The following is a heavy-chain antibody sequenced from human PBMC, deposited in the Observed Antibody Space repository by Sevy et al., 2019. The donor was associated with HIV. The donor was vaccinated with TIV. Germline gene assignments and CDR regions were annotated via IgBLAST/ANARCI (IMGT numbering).Heavy chain of an antibody. CDR2: ISRTSTTT. CDR1: GFTFSTYS. V-gene: IGHV3-48*02. D-gene: IGHD3-22*01. Sequence: GSLRLSCKASGFTFSTYSMHWVRQAPGKGLEWVSSISRTSTTTYYADSAKGRFTISRDNAKNSLYLQMNSLRDEDTAVYYCAREAYYYDSREENWFDPWGQGTVVTVSS. CDR3: AREAYYYDSREENWFDP. J-gene: IGHJ5*02.